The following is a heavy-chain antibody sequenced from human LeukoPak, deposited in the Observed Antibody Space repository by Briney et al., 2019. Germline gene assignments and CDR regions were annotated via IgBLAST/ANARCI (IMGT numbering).Heavy chain of an antibody. CDR3: ARRPGEYGGNDFDH. J-gene: IGHJ4*02. CDR1: GGSISSRSDY. CDR2: IYYSGST. D-gene: IGHD4/OR15-4a*01. V-gene: IGHV4-39*01. Sequence: PSETLSLTCTVSGGSISSRSDYWGWIRQPPGKGLEWIGSIYYSGSTHYNPSLKSRVTISVDTSKNQFSLKLSSVTAADTAVYYCARRPGEYGGNDFDHWGQGTLVTVSS.